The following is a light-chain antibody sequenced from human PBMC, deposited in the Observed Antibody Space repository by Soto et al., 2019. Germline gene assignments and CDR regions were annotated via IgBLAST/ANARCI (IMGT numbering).Light chain of an antibody. J-gene: IGKJ1*01. V-gene: IGKV1-39*01. CDR1: QTVSRY. CDR3: QQTYSNLWT. Sequence: IQVTQTPSTLSGSVGDTVTITCRASQTVSRYLNWYQQKSGTAPKLLIYAASTLHTGVPSRFSGRGSGTDFTLTINNLQREDFADYFCQQTYSNLWTFGQGTKV. CDR2: AAS.